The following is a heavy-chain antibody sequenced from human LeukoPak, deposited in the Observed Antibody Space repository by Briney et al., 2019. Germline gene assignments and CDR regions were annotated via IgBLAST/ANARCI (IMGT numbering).Heavy chain of an antibody. CDR2: ISSSSSYI. CDR3: ARGGNLRYFDWSDFDY. J-gene: IGHJ4*02. V-gene: IGHV3-21*01. CDR1: GFTFSSYS. Sequence: GGSLRLSGAASGFTFSSYSMNWVGQAPGKGRGWGSSISSSSSYIDYADSVKGRFTISRDNAKNSLYLQMNSLRAEDTAVYYCARGGNLRYFDWSDFDYWGQGTLVTVSS. D-gene: IGHD3-9*01.